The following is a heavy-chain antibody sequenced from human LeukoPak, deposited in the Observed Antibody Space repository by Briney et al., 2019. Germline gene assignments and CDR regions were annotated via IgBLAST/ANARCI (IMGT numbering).Heavy chain of an antibody. J-gene: IGHJ6*02. CDR2: IIPIFGTA. CDR3: AIGRDTAMVQDYYYYGMDV. Sequence: GASVKVSCKASGGTFSSYAISWVRQAPGQGLEWMGGIIPIFGTANYAQKFQGRVTITADESTSTAYMELSSLGSEDTAVYYCAIGRDTAMVQDYYYYGMDVWGQGTTVTVSS. CDR1: GGTFSSYA. V-gene: IGHV1-69*13. D-gene: IGHD5-18*01.